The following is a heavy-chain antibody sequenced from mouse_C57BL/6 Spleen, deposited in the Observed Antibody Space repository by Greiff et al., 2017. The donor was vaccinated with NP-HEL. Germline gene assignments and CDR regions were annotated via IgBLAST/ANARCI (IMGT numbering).Heavy chain of an antibody. CDR1: GYTFTNYW. D-gene: IGHD3-2*02. Sequence: QVQLQQPGTELVKPGASVKLSCKASGYTFTNYWMHWVKQRPGQGLEWIGDINPSNGGTNYNEKFKSKATLTVDKSSSTAYMQLSSLTSEDAAVYDCARLRLDSSGYPWFAYWGQGTLVTVSA. CDR2: INPSNGGT. V-gene: IGHV1-53*01. CDR3: ARLRLDSSGYPWFAY. J-gene: IGHJ3*01.